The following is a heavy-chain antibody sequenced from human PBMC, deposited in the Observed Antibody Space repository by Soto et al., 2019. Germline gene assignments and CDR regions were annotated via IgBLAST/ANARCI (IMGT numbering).Heavy chain of an antibody. Sequence: GGSLRLSCAASGFTFSSYSMNWVRQAPGKGLEWVSSISSSSSYIYYADSVKGRFTISRDNAKNSLYLQMNSLRAEDTAVYYCARVLDYYYDSSGYFDYWGQGTLVTVSS. CDR2: ISSSSSYI. D-gene: IGHD3-22*01. CDR3: ARVLDYYYDSSGYFDY. V-gene: IGHV3-21*01. J-gene: IGHJ4*02. CDR1: GFTFSSYS.